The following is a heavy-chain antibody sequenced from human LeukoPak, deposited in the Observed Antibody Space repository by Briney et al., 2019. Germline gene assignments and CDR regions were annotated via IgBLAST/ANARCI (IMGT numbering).Heavy chain of an antibody. CDR3: TRAPLFGQYQPDH. CDR1: GFTFSSYG. Sequence: GGSLRLSCAASGFTFSSYGMHWVRQAPGKGLEWVAFIRYDGSNKYYADSVKGRFTISRDNAKNSLYLQMNSLRAEDTAVYYCTRAPLFGQYQPDHWGQGTLVTVSS. D-gene: IGHD2-2*01. J-gene: IGHJ5*02. V-gene: IGHV3-30*02. CDR2: IRYDGSNK.